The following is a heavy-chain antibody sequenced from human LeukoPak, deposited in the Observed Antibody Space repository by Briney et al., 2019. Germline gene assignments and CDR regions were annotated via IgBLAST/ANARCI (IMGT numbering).Heavy chain of an antibody. V-gene: IGHV1-69*13. CDR1: GGTFSSYA. D-gene: IGHD6-13*01. CDR3: ARAPTFEYSSSWYENWFDP. CDR2: IIPIFGTA. J-gene: IGHJ5*02. Sequence: ASVTVSCTASGGTFSSYAISWVRQAPGQGLEWMGGIIPIFGTANYAQKFQGRVTITADESTSTAYMELSSLRSEDTAVYYCARAPTFEYSSSWYENWFDPWGQGTLVTVSS.